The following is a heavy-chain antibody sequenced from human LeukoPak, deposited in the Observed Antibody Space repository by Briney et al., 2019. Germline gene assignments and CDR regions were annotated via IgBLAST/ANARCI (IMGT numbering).Heavy chain of an antibody. CDR2: VYYSGNT. V-gene: IGHV4-59*01. CDR3: ARTSRHYYGSGSNLTPWPAGMDV. Sequence: SETLSLTCTVSGGSISSYYWTWIRQPPGKGLEWIGYVYYSGNTDYNPSLNSRATMSVDTSKNQFSLNLNSVTAADTAAYFCARTSRHYYGSGSNLTPWPAGMDVWGQGTTVTVSS. CDR1: GGSISSYY. J-gene: IGHJ6*02. D-gene: IGHD3-10*01.